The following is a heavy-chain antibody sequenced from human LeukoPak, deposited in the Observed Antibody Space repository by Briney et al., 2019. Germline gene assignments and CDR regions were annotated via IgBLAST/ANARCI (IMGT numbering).Heavy chain of an antibody. CDR1: GFTFSNWA. CDR3: AKWAGSGEQTKRYFGPFDI. CDR2: ISGDGGAT. D-gene: IGHD1/OR15-1a*01. Sequence: GGSLRLSCAASGFTFSNWAITWVRQAPGMGLEWVSSISGDGGATYYADSVKGRFTVSRDNSKNTLYLELNSLRVEDTAVYYCAKWAGSGEQTKRYFGPFDIWGQGTLVTVSS. J-gene: IGHJ4*02. V-gene: IGHV3-23*01.